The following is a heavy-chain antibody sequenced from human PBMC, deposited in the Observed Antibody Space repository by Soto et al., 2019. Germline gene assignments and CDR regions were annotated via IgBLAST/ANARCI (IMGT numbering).Heavy chain of an antibody. J-gene: IGHJ3*02. CDR2: ISYDGSNK. D-gene: IGHD5-12*01. CDR3: AKVQISIVDTTPDI. Sequence: LRLSCAASGFTFSSYGMHWVRQAPGKGLEWVAVISYDGSNKYYADSVKGRFTISRDNSKNTLYLQMNSLRAEDTAVYYCAKVQISIVDTTPDIWRQGTMVTVSS. V-gene: IGHV3-30*18. CDR1: GFTFSSYG.